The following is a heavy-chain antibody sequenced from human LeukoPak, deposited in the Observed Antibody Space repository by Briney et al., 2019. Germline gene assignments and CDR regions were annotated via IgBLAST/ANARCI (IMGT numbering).Heavy chain of an antibody. CDR2: IYYSGST. Sequence: SETLSLTCTVSGGSISSYYWGWIRQPPGKGLEWIGSIYYSGSTYYNPSLKSRVTISVDTSKNQFSLKLSSVTAADTAVYYCASEIAAAASGGMDVWGQGTTVTVSS. V-gene: IGHV4-39*07. CDR3: ASEIAAAASGGMDV. J-gene: IGHJ6*02. CDR1: GGSISSYY. D-gene: IGHD6-13*01.